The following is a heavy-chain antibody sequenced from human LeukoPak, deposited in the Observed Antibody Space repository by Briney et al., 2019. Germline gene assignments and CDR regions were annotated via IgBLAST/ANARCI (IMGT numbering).Heavy chain of an antibody. CDR2: IYYSGST. D-gene: IGHD3-3*01. CDR3: ARHMYDFWSGFAY. CDR1: GYSISSGYY. Sequence: PSETLSLTCTVSGYSISSGYYWGWIRQPPGKGLEWIGSIYYSGSTYYNPSLKSRVTISVDTSKNQFSLKLSSVTAADTAVYYCARHMYDFWSGFAYWGQGTLVTVSS. J-gene: IGHJ4*02. V-gene: IGHV4-38-2*02.